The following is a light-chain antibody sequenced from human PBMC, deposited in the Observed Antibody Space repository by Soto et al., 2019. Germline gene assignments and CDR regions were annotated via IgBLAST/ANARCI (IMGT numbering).Light chain of an antibody. CDR2: GAS. CDR3: QQYTGPPTT. J-gene: IGKJ5*01. Sequence: PSTDTLSLSPGASAPPYCRSSQTVSSNYLAWCQQRPGQAPRLLIYGASTRVAGIQDRFSGSGSGTDFTLTITRLEPEDSAVYFCQQYTGPPTTFGQGTRLEIK. V-gene: IGKV3-20*01. CDR1: QTVSSNY.